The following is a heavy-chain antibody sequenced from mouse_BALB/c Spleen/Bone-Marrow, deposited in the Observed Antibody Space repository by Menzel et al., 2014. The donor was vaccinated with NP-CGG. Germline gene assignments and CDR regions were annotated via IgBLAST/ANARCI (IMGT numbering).Heavy chain of an antibody. CDR3: GRAWFAY. CDR2: ISDGGSYT. J-gene: IGHJ3*01. D-gene: IGHD3-3*01. Sequence: EVQRVESGGGLVKPGGSLKLSCAASGFTFSDYYMYWVRQTPEKRLGWVATISDGGSYTYYPDSVKGRFTISRDNAKNNLYLQMSSLKSEDTAMYYCGRAWFAYWGQGTLVTVSA. V-gene: IGHV5-4*02. CDR1: GFTFSDYY.